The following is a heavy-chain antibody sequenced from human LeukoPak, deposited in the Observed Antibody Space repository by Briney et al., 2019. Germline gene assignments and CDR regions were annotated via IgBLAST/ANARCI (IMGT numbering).Heavy chain of an antibody. V-gene: IGHV3-20*01. Sequence: GGSLRLSCAASGFTFYDYGMSWGRQAPGKGLEWGSGINWNGGTTDYADSVKGRFTISRDNVKNSLYLQMNSLRGEDTALYHCARAVAGNGGYYYYYMDVWGKGTPVTVSS. CDR3: ARAVAGNGGYYYYYMDV. CDR1: GFTFYDYG. D-gene: IGHD6-19*01. CDR2: INWNGGTT. J-gene: IGHJ6*03.